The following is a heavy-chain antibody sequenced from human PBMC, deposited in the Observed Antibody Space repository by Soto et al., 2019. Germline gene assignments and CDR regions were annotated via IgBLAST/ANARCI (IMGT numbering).Heavy chain of an antibody. CDR3: AREHRGGGEWLYYYSYGMDV. CDR1: GFTFSSYW. J-gene: IGHJ6*02. Sequence: GGSLRLSCAASGFTFSSYWMSWVRQAPGKGLEWVANIKQDGSEKYYVDSVKGRFTISRDNAKNSLYLQMNSLRAEDTAVSYCAREHRGGGEWLYYYSYGMDVWGQGTTVTVSS. CDR2: IKQDGSEK. V-gene: IGHV3-7*01. D-gene: IGHD3-16*01.